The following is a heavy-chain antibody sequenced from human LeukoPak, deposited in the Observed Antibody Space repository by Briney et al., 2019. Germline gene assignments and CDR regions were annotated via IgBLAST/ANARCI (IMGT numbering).Heavy chain of an antibody. CDR2: IPYDGSNK. Sequence: GGSLRLSCAASGFTFSSYGMHWVRQAPGKGLEWVAVIPYDGSNKYCADSVKGRFTISRDNSKNTLYLQMNSLRAEDTAVYYCAKASARYYYFDYWGQGTLVTVSS. J-gene: IGHJ4*02. V-gene: IGHV3-30*18. CDR1: GFTFSSYG. D-gene: IGHD1-1*01. CDR3: AKASARYYYFDY.